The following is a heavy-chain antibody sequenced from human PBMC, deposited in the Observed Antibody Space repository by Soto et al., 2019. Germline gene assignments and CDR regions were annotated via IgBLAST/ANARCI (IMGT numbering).Heavy chain of an antibody. V-gene: IGHV4-31*03. CDR2: IYYSGST. Sequence: QVQLQESGPGLVKPSQTLSLTCTVSGGSISSGGYYWSWIRQHPGKGLEWIGYIYYSGSTYYNPSLNSRVTISVDTSKNQSSLKLSSVTAADTAVYYCASVRIAAAGPYPLVGGMDVWGQGTTVTVSS. CDR1: GGSISSGGYY. D-gene: IGHD6-13*01. CDR3: ASVRIAAAGPYPLVGGMDV. J-gene: IGHJ6*02.